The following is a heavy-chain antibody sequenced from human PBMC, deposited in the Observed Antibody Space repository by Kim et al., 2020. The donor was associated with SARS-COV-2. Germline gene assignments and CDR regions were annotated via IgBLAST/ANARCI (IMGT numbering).Heavy chain of an antibody. CDR3: ARGPGYSSSWYGARNLFDP. D-gene: IGHD6-13*01. CDR2: INHSGST. J-gene: IGHJ5*02. CDR1: GGSFSGYY. Sequence: SETLSLTCSVYGGSFSGYYWSWIRQPPGKGLEWIGEINHSGSTNYNPSLKSRVTISVDTSKNQFSLELSSVTAADTAVYYCARGPGYSSSWYGARNLFDPWGQGTLVTVSS. V-gene: IGHV4-34*01.